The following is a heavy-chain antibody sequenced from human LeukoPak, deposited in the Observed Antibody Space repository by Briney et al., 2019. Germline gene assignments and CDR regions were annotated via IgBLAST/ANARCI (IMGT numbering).Heavy chain of an antibody. CDR2: INPSGGST. J-gene: IGHJ4*02. Sequence: AAVKDSCKASGYTFTNYHLHWARQPPGQRLEWMGIINPSGGSTSYAQKFQGRVTMTRDTSTSTVYMELSSLRSEDTAVYYCARVPGASGWPYYFDYWGQATPATVSS. CDR3: ARVPGASGWPYYFDY. V-gene: IGHV1-46*01. CDR1: GYTFTNYH. D-gene: IGHD6-19*01.